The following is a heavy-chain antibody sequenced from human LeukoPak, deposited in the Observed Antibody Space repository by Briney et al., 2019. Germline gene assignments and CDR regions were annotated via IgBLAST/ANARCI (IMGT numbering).Heavy chain of an antibody. D-gene: IGHD6-13*01. CDR3: ASLFYSSSKDY. CDR2: ISSSSSYI. Sequence: GGSLRLSCATSGFTFSSYSMNWVRQAPGKGLEWVSSISSSSSYIYYADSVKGRFTISRDNAKNSLYLQMNSLRAEDTAVYYCASLFYSSSKDYWGQGTLVTVSS. V-gene: IGHV3-21*01. J-gene: IGHJ4*02. CDR1: GFTFSSYS.